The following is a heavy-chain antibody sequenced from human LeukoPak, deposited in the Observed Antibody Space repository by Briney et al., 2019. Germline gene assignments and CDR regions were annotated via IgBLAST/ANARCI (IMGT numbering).Heavy chain of an antibody. CDR3: ARDGPDYDILTGYYHLYYYYMDV. V-gene: IGHV4-4*07. CDR2: IYTSGST. J-gene: IGHJ6*03. CDR1: GGSISSYY. Sequence: PSETLSLTCTVSGGSISSYYWSWVRQPAGKGLEWIGRIYTSGSTNYNPSLKRRVTMSVDTSKNQFSLKLSSVTAADTAVYYCARDGPDYDILTGYYHLYYYYMDVWGKGTTVTVSS. D-gene: IGHD3-9*01.